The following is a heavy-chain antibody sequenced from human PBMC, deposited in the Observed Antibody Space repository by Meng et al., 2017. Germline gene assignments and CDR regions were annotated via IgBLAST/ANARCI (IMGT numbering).Heavy chain of an antibody. CDR2: IYYSGST. D-gene: IGHD2-2*01. Sequence: GSLRLSCTVSGGSISSYYWSWIRQPPGKGLEWIGYIYYSGSTNYNPSLKSRVTISVDTSKNQFSLKLSSVTAADTAVYYCARLYCSSTSCYEDYWGQGTLVTVSS. J-gene: IGHJ4*02. V-gene: IGHV4-59*12. CDR3: ARLYCSSTSCYEDY. CDR1: GGSISSYY.